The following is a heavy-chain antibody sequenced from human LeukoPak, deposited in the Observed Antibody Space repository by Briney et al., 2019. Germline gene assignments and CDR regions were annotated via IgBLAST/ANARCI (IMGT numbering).Heavy chain of an antibody. D-gene: IGHD2-2*01. CDR3: ARGGYVRYCSSTSCPNWFDP. J-gene: IGHJ5*02. V-gene: IGHV1-69*13. CDR1: GYTFNNYA. CDR2: IIPIFGTA. Sequence: RASVNVSCKASGYTFNNYAINWVRQAPGQGLEWMGGIIPIFGTANYAQKFQGRVTITADESTSTAYMELSSLRSEDTAVYYCARGGYVRYCSSTSCPNWFDPWGQGTLVTVSS.